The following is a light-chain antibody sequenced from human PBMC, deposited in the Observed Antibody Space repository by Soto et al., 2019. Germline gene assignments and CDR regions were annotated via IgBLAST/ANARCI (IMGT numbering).Light chain of an antibody. V-gene: IGKV1-27*01. J-gene: IGKJ3*01. CDR2: AAS. CDR1: QNISNC. CDR3: QKYSSVPV. Sequence: DIQMTQSPSTLSASVGDTVTITCRASQNISNCVAWYQQKPGKAPKLLIYAASTLQSGVPSRFSGSGSRTDFPLTINRLPPEDVATYSCQKYSSVPVFGPGTKVEIK.